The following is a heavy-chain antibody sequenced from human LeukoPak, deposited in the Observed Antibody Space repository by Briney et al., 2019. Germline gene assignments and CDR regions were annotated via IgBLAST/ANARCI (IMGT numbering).Heavy chain of an antibody. D-gene: IGHD3-16*02. V-gene: IGHV3-30*04. CDR1: GFTFSSYA. CDR3: ARDDAPNMITFGGVIGLFDY. CDR2: ISYDGSNK. J-gene: IGHJ4*02. Sequence: PGRSLRLSCAASGFTFSSYAMHWVRQAPGKGLEWVAVISYDGSNKYYADSVKGRFTISRDNSKNTLYLQMTSLRAEDTAVYYCARDDAPNMITFGGVIGLFDYWGQGTLVTVSS.